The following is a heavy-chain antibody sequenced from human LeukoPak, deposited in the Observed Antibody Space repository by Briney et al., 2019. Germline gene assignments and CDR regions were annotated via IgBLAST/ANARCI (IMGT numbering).Heavy chain of an antibody. V-gene: IGHV1-46*01. D-gene: IGHD6-13*01. CDR1: GYTFTSYY. Sequence: ASVKVSCKASGYTFTSYYMHWVRQAPGQGLEWMGIINPSGGSTSYAQKFQGRVTMTTDTSTSTAYMELRSLRSDDTAVYYCARDSSSWKNWFDPWGQGTLVTVSS. CDR3: ARDSSSWKNWFDP. J-gene: IGHJ5*02. CDR2: INPSGGST.